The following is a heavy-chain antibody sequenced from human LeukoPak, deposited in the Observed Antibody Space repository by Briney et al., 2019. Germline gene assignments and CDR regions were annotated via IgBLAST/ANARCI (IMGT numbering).Heavy chain of an antibody. CDR2: IIPIFGTA. J-gene: IGHJ5*02. V-gene: IGHV1-69*05. Sequence: SVRVSCKASGGTFSSYAISWVRQAPGQGLEWMGGIIPIFGTANYAQKFQGRVTITTDESTSTAYMELSSLRSEDTAVYYCARIVPAAREYNWFDPWGQGTQVTVSS. D-gene: IGHD2-2*01. CDR1: GGTFSSYA. CDR3: ARIVPAAREYNWFDP.